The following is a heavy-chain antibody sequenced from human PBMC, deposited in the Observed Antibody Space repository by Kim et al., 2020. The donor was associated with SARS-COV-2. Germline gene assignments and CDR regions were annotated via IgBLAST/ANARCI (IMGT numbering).Heavy chain of an antibody. V-gene: IGHV3-33*01. J-gene: IGHJ4*02. D-gene: IGHD2-15*01. CDR3: ARDGSGGSCLDY. Sequence: YYADSEKGRISISRDKSKNTLYLQMNSLRAEDTAVYYCARDGSGGSCLDYWGQGTLVTVSS.